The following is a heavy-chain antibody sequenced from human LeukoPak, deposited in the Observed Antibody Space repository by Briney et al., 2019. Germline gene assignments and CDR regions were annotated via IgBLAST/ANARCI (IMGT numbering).Heavy chain of an antibody. CDR1: GFTFTSSA. V-gene: IGHV1-58*02. Sequence: GTSVKVSCKASGFTFTSSAMQWVRQARRQRLEWIGWIVVGSGNTNYAQKFQERVTITRDMSTSTAYMELSSLRSEDTAVYYCAAHYDFWSGYSWFDPWGQGTLVTVSS. D-gene: IGHD3-3*01. CDR3: AAHYDFWSGYSWFDP. J-gene: IGHJ5*02. CDR2: IVVGSGNT.